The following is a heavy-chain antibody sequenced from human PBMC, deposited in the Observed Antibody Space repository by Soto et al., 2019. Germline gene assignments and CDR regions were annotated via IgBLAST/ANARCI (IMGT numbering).Heavy chain of an antibody. CDR1: GFTFSSYS. D-gene: IGHD6-19*01. CDR2: ISSSRSYI. CDR3: ARDQVAGTRYFDL. V-gene: IGHV3-21*01. J-gene: IGHJ2*01. Sequence: EVQLVESGGGLVKPGGSLRLSCAASGFTFSSYSMNWVRQAPGKGLEWVSSISSSRSYIYYADSVKGRFTISRHNAKNSLSLQMNSLRAEDTAVYYCARDQVAGTRYFDLWGRGTLVTVSS.